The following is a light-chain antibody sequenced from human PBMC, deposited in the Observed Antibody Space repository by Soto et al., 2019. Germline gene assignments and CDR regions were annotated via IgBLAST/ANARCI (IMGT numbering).Light chain of an antibody. Sequence: QSVLTQPASVSGSPGQSITISCTGTSSDDGSYNLVSWYQQHPGKAPKLMIYEVSKRPSGVYNSNSGSKSGNTASLIISGLQAEDEADYYCCSYAGSSTPYVFGTGTKVT. J-gene: IGLJ1*01. CDR3: CSYAGSSTPYV. V-gene: IGLV2-23*02. CDR1: SSDDGSYNL. CDR2: EVS.